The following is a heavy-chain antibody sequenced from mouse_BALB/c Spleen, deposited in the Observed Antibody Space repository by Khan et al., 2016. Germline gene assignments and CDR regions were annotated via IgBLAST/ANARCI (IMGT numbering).Heavy chain of an antibody. Sequence: QIQLVQSGPDLKKPGETVKISCKASGYTFTDYSMHWVKQTPGKGLKWMGWINTETGEATYSDDFKGRFAFSLETSASAAFLQINSLRNEDTATYFCVIDWDLDFWGQGTPLTVSS. V-gene: IGHV9-2-1*01. CDR1: GYTFTDYS. J-gene: IGHJ2*01. CDR3: VIDWDLDF. CDR2: INTETGEA. D-gene: IGHD4-1*01.